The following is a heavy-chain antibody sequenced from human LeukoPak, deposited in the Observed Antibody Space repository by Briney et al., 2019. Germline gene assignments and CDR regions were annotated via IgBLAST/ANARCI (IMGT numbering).Heavy chain of an antibody. CDR2: IRYDGSNK. D-gene: IGHD6-19*01. CDR1: GFTFSSYA. CDR3: AKDEVDSGCFDY. J-gene: IGHJ4*02. V-gene: IGHV3-30*02. Sequence: PGRSLRLSCAASGFTFSSYAMHWVRQAPGKGLEWVAFIRYDGSNKYYADSVKGRFTISRDNSKNTLYLQMNSLRAEDTAVYYCAKDEVDSGCFDYWGQGTLVTVSS.